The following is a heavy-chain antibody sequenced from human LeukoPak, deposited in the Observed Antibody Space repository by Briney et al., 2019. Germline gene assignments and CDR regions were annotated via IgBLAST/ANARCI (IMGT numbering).Heavy chain of an antibody. CDR2: IYYSGST. V-gene: IGHV4-39*01. CDR1: GCSISSSSYY. J-gene: IGHJ5*02. D-gene: IGHD3-9*01. CDR3: ARHYGYYDILTGYYLNWFDP. Sequence: SETLSLTCTVSGCSISSSSYYWGWIRQPPGKGLEWIGSIYYSGSTYYNPSLKSRVTISVDTSKNQFSLKLSSVTAADTAVYYCARHYGYYDILTGYYLNWFDPWGQGTLVTVSS.